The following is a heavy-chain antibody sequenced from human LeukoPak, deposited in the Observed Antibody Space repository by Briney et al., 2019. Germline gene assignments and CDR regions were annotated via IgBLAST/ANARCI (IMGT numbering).Heavy chain of an antibody. CDR2: IYYSGST. CDR1: GGSFSGYY. D-gene: IGHD2/OR15-2a*01. Sequence: SETLSLTCAVYGGSFSGYYWSWIRQHPGKGLEWIGYIYYSGSTYYNPSLKSRVTISVDTSKNQFSLKLSSVTAADTAVYYCARGFDAPYYFDYWGQGTLVTVSS. V-gene: IGHV4-31*11. CDR3: ARGFDAPYYFDY. J-gene: IGHJ4*02.